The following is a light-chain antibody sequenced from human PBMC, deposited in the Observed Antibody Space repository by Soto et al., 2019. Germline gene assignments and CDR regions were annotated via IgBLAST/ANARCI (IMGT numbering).Light chain of an antibody. V-gene: IGKV1-33*01. Sequence: DIQMTQSPSSLSASVGDRVTITCQASQNINNYLNWYQQKPGRAPKLLIYDASNLEAGVPSRFRGSGSGTDFTLTISRLQPEDIATYSCQQYENLPTFGQGTRLETK. CDR2: DAS. CDR1: QNINNY. CDR3: QQYENLPT. J-gene: IGKJ5*01.